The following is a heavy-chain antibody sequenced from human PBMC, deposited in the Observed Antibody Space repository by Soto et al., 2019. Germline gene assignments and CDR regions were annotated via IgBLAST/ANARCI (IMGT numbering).Heavy chain of an antibody. D-gene: IGHD3-10*01. Sequence: GGSLRLSCAASGFTFSTSGMHWVRQAPGKGLEWVAMISHDGSHEYYGDSVKGRFSVSRDNSHNILHLQMNSLRIEDTAVYFCARNTDHRLVRGWLDPWGQGTLVTVSS. CDR3: ARNTDHRLVRGWLDP. CDR1: GFTFSTSG. J-gene: IGHJ5*02. V-gene: IGHV3-30*03. CDR2: ISHDGSHE.